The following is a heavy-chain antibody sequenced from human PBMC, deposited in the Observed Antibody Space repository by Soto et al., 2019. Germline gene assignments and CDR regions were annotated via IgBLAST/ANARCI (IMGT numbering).Heavy chain of an antibody. CDR1: GFTFSSYA. Sequence: GGSLRLSCAASGFTFSSYAMSWVRQAPGKGLEWVSAISGSDGSTYYADSVKGRFTVSRDNSKNTMYLQMNSLRAEDTAVYYCAKERGGLLDYSMDVWGQGTTVTVSS. D-gene: IGHD2-15*01. CDR3: AKERGGLLDYSMDV. CDR2: ISGSDGST. V-gene: IGHV3-23*01. J-gene: IGHJ6*02.